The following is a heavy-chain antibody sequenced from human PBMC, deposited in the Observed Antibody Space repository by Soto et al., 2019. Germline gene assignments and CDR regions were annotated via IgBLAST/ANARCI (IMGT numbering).Heavy chain of an antibody. CDR3: AKGEQLWDPFDS. CDR2: TTGSGANK. D-gene: IGHD6-13*01. Sequence: EVNLLESGGGLVQPGESLRISCVGSGFTFKNYGMTWVRQAPGKGLEWVSGTTGSGANKHYADSVRGRFTISRDNSKSTLYLQMNRLRADDTAVYYCAKGEQLWDPFDSWGQGTLVTVSS. J-gene: IGHJ4*02. V-gene: IGHV3-23*01. CDR1: GFTFKNYG.